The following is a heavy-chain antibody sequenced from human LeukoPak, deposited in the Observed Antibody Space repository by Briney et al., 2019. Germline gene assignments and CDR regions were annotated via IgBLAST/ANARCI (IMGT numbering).Heavy chain of an antibody. CDR3: ARETYSSGWYSDY. Sequence: GGSLRLSCAASGFTFSSYSMNWVRQAPGKGLVWVSRINTDGSTTTYADSVKGRFTISRDNAKNTLYLQMNSLRAEDTAVYYCARETYSSGWYSDYWGQGTLVTVSS. D-gene: IGHD6-19*01. CDR2: INTDGSTT. CDR1: GFTFSSYS. V-gene: IGHV3-74*01. J-gene: IGHJ4*02.